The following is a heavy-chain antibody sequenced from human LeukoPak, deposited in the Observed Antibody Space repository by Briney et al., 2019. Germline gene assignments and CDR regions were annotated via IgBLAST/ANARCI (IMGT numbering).Heavy chain of an antibody. Sequence: TGGSLRLSCAASGFIFSSYGMHWVRQAPGKGLEWVAVTWYDGSNKYYADAVKGRFTISRDNSKNTLYLQMNSLRAEDTAAYFCARDHGDYSGKDYWGQGTLVTVSS. D-gene: IGHD4-17*01. CDR3: ARDHGDYSGKDY. V-gene: IGHV3-33*01. CDR1: GFIFSSYG. J-gene: IGHJ4*02. CDR2: TWYDGSNK.